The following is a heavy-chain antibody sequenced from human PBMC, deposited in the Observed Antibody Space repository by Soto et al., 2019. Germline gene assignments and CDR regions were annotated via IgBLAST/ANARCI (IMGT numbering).Heavy chain of an antibody. CDR3: AREGYDSSSYPLGY. J-gene: IGHJ4*02. V-gene: IGHV1-3*01. CDR1: GYTFTSNA. Sequence: QVQLVQSGAEVKKPRASVKISCKASGYTFTSNAMHWVRQAPGQRLEWMGWINAGNGNTKYSQKFQGGVTITRDTSATTAYMELSNLTSEDTAVYYCAREGYDSSSYPLGYWGQGTLVTGSS. D-gene: IGHD3-22*01. CDR2: INAGNGNT.